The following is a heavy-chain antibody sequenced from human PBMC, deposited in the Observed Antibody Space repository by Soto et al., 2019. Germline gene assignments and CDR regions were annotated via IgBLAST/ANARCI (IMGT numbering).Heavy chain of an antibody. CDR2: ITDAGTNT. J-gene: IGHJ5*02. CDR3: AKDLFMAADVTASHGS. V-gene: IGHV3-30*18. Sequence: QVQLVESGGGVVHHGRSLRLSCVASGFTVHSFGMHWVRQAPGRGLEWVARITDAGTNTQYADSEKGRFTISRDNSKSTLLLHMNSQRTEDTAVYFGAKDLFMAADVTASHGSWGQGTRVIVSS. CDR1: GFTVHSFG. D-gene: IGHD6-13*01.